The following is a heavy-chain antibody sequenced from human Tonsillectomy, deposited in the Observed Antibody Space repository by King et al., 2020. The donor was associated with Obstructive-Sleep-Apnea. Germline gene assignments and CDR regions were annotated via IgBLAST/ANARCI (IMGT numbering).Heavy chain of an antibody. D-gene: IGHD3-3*01. Sequence: ITLKESGPTLVKPTQTLTLTCTFSGFSLSTSGVGVGWIRQPPGKALEWLALIYWDDGKRYSPSLKSRLTITKDTSKNQVVLTMTNMDPVDTATYYCTHKKNELRFLEWPYYFDYWGQGTLVTVSS. J-gene: IGHJ4*02. CDR2: IYWDDGK. V-gene: IGHV2-5*02. CDR1: GFSLSTSGVG. CDR3: THKKNELRFLEWPYYFDY.